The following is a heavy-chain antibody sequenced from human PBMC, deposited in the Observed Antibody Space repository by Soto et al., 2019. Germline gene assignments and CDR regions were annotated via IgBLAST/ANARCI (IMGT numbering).Heavy chain of an antibody. D-gene: IGHD2-15*01. CDR3: ATVGGPYCSGGSCYSYDY. CDR1: GYTLTELS. CDR2: FDPEDGET. V-gene: IGHV1-24*01. J-gene: IGHJ4*02. Sequence: VASVKVSCKVSGYTLTELSMHWVRQAPGKGLEWMGGFDPEDGETIYAQKFQGRVTMTEDTSTDTAYMELSSLRSEDTAVYYCATVGGPYCSGGSCYSYDYWGQGTLVTVSS.